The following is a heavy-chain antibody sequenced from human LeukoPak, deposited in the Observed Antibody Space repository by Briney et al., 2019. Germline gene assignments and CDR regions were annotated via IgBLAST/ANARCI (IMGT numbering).Heavy chain of an antibody. V-gene: IGHV4-4*09. CDR3: ARGPMGPIDSSGYPFDY. CDR2: IYTSGST. D-gene: IGHD3-22*01. CDR1: GGSISSYY. Sequence: SETLSLTCTVSGGSISSYYWSWIRQPPGKGLEWIGYIYTSGSTNYNPSLKSRVTISVDTSKNQFSLKLSSVTAADTAVYYCARGPMGPIDSSGYPFDYWGQGTLVTVSS. J-gene: IGHJ4*02.